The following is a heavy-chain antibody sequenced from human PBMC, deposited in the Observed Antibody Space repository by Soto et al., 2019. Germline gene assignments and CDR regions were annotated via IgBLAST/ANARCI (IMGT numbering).Heavy chain of an antibody. CDR2: IYKSATT. Sequence: SETLSLTCSVSGDSISTVDYFWAWIRQPPGQALEYIGYIYKSATTYYNPSFESRVAISLDTSKSQFSLNVTSVTAADTAVYFCARGRYCLTGRCFPNWFDSWGQGTLITVSS. V-gene: IGHV4-30-4*01. D-gene: IGHD2-15*01. CDR1: GDSISTVDYF. J-gene: IGHJ5*01. CDR3: ARGRYCLTGRCFPNWFDS.